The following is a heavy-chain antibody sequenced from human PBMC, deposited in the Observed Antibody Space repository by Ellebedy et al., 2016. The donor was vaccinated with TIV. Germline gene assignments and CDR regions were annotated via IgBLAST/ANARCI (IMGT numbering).Heavy chain of an antibody. CDR3: AKGYYYDSSGSLDY. CDR1: GFTFDDYA. V-gene: IGHV3-9*01. CDR2: ISWNSGSI. J-gene: IGHJ4*02. Sequence: SLKISCAASGFTFDDYAMHWVRQAPGKGLEWVSGISWNSGSIGYADSVKGRFTISRDNAKNSLYLQMNSLRAEDTALYYCAKGYYYDSSGSLDYWGQGTLVTVSS. D-gene: IGHD3-22*01.